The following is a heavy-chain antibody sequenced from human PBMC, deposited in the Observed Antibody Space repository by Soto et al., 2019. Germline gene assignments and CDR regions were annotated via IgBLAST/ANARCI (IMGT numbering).Heavy chain of an antibody. CDR3: ARDRVLGKNYYGSGKKYYYYGMDV. J-gene: IGHJ6*02. D-gene: IGHD3-10*01. V-gene: IGHV3-21*01. CDR1: GFTFSSYS. CDR2: ISSSSSYI. Sequence: KPGGSLRLSCAASGFTFSSYSMNWVRQAPGKGLEWVSSISSSSSYIYYADSVKGRFTISRDNAKNSLYLQMNSLRAEDTAVYYCARDRVLGKNYYGSGKKYYYYGMDVWGQGTTVTVSS.